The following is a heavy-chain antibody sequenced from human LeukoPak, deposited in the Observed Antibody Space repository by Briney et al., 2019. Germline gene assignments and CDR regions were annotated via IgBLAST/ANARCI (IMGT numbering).Heavy chain of an antibody. CDR2: IYYSGST. CDR3: ARVNDYDFLDY. CDR1: GGSISSYY. V-gene: IGHV4-59*12. J-gene: IGHJ4*02. D-gene: IGHD4-17*01. Sequence: SETLSLTCTVSGGSISSYYWSWIRQPPGKGLEWIGYIYYSGSTYYNPSLKSRVTISVDTSKNQFSLKLSSVTAADTAVYYCARVNDYDFLDYWGQGTLVTVSS.